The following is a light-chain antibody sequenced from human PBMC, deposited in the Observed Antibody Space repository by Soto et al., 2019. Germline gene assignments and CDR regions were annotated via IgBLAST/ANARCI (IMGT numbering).Light chain of an antibody. CDR2: GAS. CDR1: QSFRGL. V-gene: IGKV3-20*01. Sequence: EVVLTQSPVTLSLSPGERATLSCRASQSFRGLLAWYQQKPGQAPRLLIYGASNRATGIPDRFSGSGSGTDFTLTISRLEPEDFAVYYCQQYGSSGTFGQGTKVDNK. CDR3: QQYGSSGT. J-gene: IGKJ1*01.